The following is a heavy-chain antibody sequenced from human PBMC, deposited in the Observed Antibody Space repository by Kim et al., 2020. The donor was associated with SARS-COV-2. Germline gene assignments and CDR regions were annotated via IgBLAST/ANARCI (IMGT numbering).Heavy chain of an antibody. Sequence: SETLSLTCTVSGGSISSSSYYWGWIRQPPGKGLEWIGSIYYSGSTYYNPSLKSRVTISVDTSKNQFSLKLSSVTAADTAVYYCARGLGYCSSTSCSYYYYYGMDVWGQGTTVTVSS. V-gene: IGHV4-39*01. CDR1: GGSISSSSYY. J-gene: IGHJ6*02. CDR2: IYYSGST. D-gene: IGHD2-2*01. CDR3: ARGLGYCSSTSCSYYYYYGMDV.